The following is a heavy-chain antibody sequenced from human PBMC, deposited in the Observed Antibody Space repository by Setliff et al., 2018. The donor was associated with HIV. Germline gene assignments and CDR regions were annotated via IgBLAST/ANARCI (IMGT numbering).Heavy chain of an antibody. Sequence: GESLKISCQGSGYSFTSYWIGWVRQMPGKGLEWMGIIYPGDSDTRYSPSFQGQVTISADKSISTAYLQWSSLKASDTAMYYCASLPYYYGSGTNYGMDVWGQGTTVTVSS. CDR3: ASLPYYYGSGTNYGMDV. CDR1: GYSFTSYW. CDR2: IYPGDSDT. D-gene: IGHD3-10*01. V-gene: IGHV5-51*01. J-gene: IGHJ6*02.